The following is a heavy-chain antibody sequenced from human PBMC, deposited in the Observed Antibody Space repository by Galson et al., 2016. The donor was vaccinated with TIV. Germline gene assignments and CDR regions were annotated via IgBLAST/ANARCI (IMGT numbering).Heavy chain of an antibody. Sequence: SVKVSCKASGGTFNKYAVSWVRQAPGQGLEWMGGITPIFHKASYAQHFQGRVPITADEFTSTAYMELSSLRSDDTAVYYCARGVGATSYNFYGMDVRGQGTTVTVSS. V-gene: IGHV1-69*13. CDR1: GGTFNKYA. D-gene: IGHD1-26*01. CDR2: ITPIFHKA. J-gene: IGHJ6*02. CDR3: ARGVGATSYNFYGMDV.